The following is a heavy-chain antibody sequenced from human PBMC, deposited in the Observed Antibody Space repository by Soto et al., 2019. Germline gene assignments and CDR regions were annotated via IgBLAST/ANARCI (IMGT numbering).Heavy chain of an antibody. Sequence: LSLTCPGSGDPITTGGFYWSWIRHHPGRGLEWIGYIHHSGKAYYSPSFESRATISVDTSKSQFFLKLTSMTAADTAVYYCARDRSSGSSYKNFFDPWGQGMPVTVYS. CDR1: GDPITTGGFY. CDR2: IHHSGKA. D-gene: IGHD3-22*01. V-gene: IGHV4-31*03. J-gene: IGHJ5*02. CDR3: ARDRSSGSSYKNFFDP.